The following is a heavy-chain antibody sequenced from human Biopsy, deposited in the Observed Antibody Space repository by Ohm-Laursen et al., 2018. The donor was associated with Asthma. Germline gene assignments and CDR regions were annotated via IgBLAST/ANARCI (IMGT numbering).Heavy chain of an antibody. CDR1: GYTFNSAG. CDR2: ISVYNGNT. Sequence: GASVKASCKASGYTFNSAGIAWARQAPGQGIEWLGWISVYNGNTKVAQKLQDRVTMITDTSTSTAYMELRSLRSDDTAVYFCARAVDYSHYYGIDVWGQGTTVTVS. J-gene: IGHJ6*02. CDR3: ARAVDYSHYYGIDV. V-gene: IGHV1-18*01. D-gene: IGHD3-10*01.